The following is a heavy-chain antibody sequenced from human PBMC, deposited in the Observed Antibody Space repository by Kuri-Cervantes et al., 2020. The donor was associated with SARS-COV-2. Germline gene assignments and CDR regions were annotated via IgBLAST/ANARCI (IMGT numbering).Heavy chain of an antibody. CDR3: ARDRKGDGYGHFDY. V-gene: IGHV4-4*07. CDR1: GGSFSGYY. J-gene: IGHJ4*02. D-gene: IGHD5-24*01. Sequence: ESLKISCAVYGGSFSGYYWSWIRQPAGKGLEWIGRIYTSGSTNYNPSLKSRVTVSLDTSKNQVSLKLTSVTAADTAVYYCARDRKGDGYGHFDYWGQGTLVTVSS. CDR2: IYTSGST.